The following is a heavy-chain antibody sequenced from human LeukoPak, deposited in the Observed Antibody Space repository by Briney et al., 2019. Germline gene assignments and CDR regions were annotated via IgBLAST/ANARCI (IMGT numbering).Heavy chain of an antibody. J-gene: IGHJ4*02. D-gene: IGHD2-2*01. CDR2: INPNSGGT. CDR3: ASTCSSTSCHDY. Sequence: ASAKVSCKASGYTFTGYYMHWVRQAPGQGLEWMGWINPNSGGTNYAQKFQGRVTMTRDTSISTAYMELSRPRSDDTAVYYCASTCSSTSCHDYWGQGTLVTVSS. CDR1: GYTFTGYY. V-gene: IGHV1-2*02.